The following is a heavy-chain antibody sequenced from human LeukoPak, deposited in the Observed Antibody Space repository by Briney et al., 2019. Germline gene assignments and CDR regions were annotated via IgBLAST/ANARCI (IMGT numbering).Heavy chain of an antibody. V-gene: IGHV4-34*01. CDR3: ARGPPPDGSNSGIRFDY. J-gene: IGHJ4*02. CDR2: INHSGST. D-gene: IGHD3-3*02. Sequence: SETLSLTCAVYGGSFSGYYWSWIRQPPGKGLEWIGEINHSGSTNYNPSLKSRVTISVDTSKNQFSLKLSSVTAADTAVYYCARGPPPDGSNSGIRFDYWGQGTLVTVSS. CDR1: GGSFSGYY.